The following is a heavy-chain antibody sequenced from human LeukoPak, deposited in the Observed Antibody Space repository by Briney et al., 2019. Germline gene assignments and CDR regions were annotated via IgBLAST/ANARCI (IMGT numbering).Heavy chain of an antibody. CDR1: GYTLTELS. CDR3: ASRWDLAYCGGDCYWDAFDI. J-gene: IGHJ3*02. Sequence: ASVKVSCKVSGYTLTELSMHWVRQAPGKGLEWMGGFDPEDGETIYAQKFQGRVTITADKSTSTAYMELSSLRSEDTAVYYCASRWDLAYCGGDCYWDAFDIWGQGTMVTVSS. CDR2: FDPEDGET. D-gene: IGHD2-21*02. V-gene: IGHV1-24*01.